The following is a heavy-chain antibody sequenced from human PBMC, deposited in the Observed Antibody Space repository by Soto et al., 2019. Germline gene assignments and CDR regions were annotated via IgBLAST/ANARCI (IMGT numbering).Heavy chain of an antibody. V-gene: IGHV3-23*01. CDR1: GFTFSSYA. D-gene: IGHD2-2*01. Sequence: EVQLLESGGGLVQPGGSLRLSCAASGFTFSSYAMGWVRQSPGKGLEWVSGISASGGSTYSADSVKGRFTISRDNSKNTLYLQMNSLRAEEPAVYFCASPGEVVPPARYYFDYWGQGTPVTVSS. CDR3: ASPGEVVPPARYYFDY. CDR2: ISASGGST. J-gene: IGHJ4*02.